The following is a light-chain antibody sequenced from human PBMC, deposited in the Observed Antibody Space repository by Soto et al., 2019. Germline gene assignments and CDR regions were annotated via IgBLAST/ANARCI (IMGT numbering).Light chain of an antibody. J-gene: IGKJ1*01. Sequence: EIVMTQSPATLSVSPGERATLSCRASQSISSNLAWYQQKPGQAPRLLIYGASNRATGIPDRFGGSGSGADFTLTISRLEPEDFAVYYCQQYGSSPRTFGQGTKVDIK. CDR2: GAS. CDR1: QSISSN. CDR3: QQYGSSPRT. V-gene: IGKV3-20*01.